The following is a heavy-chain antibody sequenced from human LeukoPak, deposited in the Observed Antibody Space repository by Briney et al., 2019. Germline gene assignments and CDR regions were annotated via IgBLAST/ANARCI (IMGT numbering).Heavy chain of an antibody. CDR2: IYTSGST. J-gene: IGHJ4*02. Sequence: ASETLSLACTVSGGSISSYYWSWIRQPAGKGLEWIGRIYTSGSTNYNPSLKSRVTMSVDTSKNQFSLKLSSVTAADTAVYYCARRYSSGWYDYWGQGTLVTVSS. V-gene: IGHV4-4*07. CDR1: GGSISSYY. CDR3: ARRYSSGWYDY. D-gene: IGHD6-19*01.